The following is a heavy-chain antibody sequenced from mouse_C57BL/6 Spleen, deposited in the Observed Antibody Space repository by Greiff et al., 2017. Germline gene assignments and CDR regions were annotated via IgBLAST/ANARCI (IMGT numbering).Heavy chain of an antibody. CDR2: INPGSGGT. CDR3: ARGGRDPWFAY. V-gene: IGHV1-54*01. Sequence: QVQLQQSGAELVRPGTSVKVSCKASGYAFTNYLIEWVKQRPGQGLEWIGVINPGSGGTNYNEKFKGKATLTADKSSSTAYMQLSSLTSEDSAVYFCARGGRDPWFAYWGQGTLVTVSA. CDR1: GYAFTNYL. D-gene: IGHD3-3*01. J-gene: IGHJ3*01.